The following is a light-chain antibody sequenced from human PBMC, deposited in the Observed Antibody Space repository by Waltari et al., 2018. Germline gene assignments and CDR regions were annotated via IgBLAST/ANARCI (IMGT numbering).Light chain of an antibody. V-gene: IGLV2-18*02. Sequence: QSALTQPPSVSGSPGQSVTISCTGTSSDVGSYNRVSWYQQPPRTAPKLMIYEVSKRPSGVPDRFSGSKSGNTAFLTISWLQAEDEADYYCSSYTSSSTPVFGGGTKLTVL. J-gene: IGLJ2*01. CDR3: SSYTSSSTPV. CDR2: EVS. CDR1: SSDVGSYNR.